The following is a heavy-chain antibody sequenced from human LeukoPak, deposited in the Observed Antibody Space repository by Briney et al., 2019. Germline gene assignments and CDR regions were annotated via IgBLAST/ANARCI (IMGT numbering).Heavy chain of an antibody. V-gene: IGHV3-11*04. CDR2: INSSGNTV. CDR1: GFSFSDYY. Sequence: PGGSLRLSCAATGFSFSDYYMSWIRQAPGKGLEWLSYINSSGNTVYHADSVKGRFTISRDNAKNSPYLQMNSLRAEDTAVYYCARGGGIQLNYWGQGTLVTVSS. J-gene: IGHJ4*02. CDR3: ARGGGIQLNY. D-gene: IGHD5-18*01.